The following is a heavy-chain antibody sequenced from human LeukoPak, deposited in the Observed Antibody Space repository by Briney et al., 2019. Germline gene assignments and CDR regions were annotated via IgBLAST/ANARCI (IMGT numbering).Heavy chain of an antibody. CDR2: ISWDGGST. CDR3: AKATNYYGSGSYSTEIDC. Sequence: GGSLRLSCAASGFTFDDYTMHWVRQAPGKGLEWVSLISWDGGSTYYADSVKGRFTISRDNSKNSLYLQMNSLRTEDTALYYCAKATNYYGSGSYSTEIDCWGQGTLVTVSS. V-gene: IGHV3-43*01. D-gene: IGHD3-10*01. J-gene: IGHJ4*02. CDR1: GFTFDDYT.